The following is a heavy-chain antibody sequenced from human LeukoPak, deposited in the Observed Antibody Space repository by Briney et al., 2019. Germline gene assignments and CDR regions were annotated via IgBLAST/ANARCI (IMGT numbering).Heavy chain of an antibody. CDR1: AESFSDYY. CDR2: INHSGST. D-gene: IGHD1-1*01. CDR3: ARGRGVKYNSDRIYSFDY. V-gene: IGHV4-34*01. J-gene: IGHJ4*02. Sequence: PSETLSLTCAVYAESFSDYYWSWIRQPPGKGLEWIGEINHSGSTNYNPSLKTRVTISIDTSNSQFSLKLSSVTAADTAVYYCARGRGVKYNSDRIYSFDYWGQGTLVTVSS.